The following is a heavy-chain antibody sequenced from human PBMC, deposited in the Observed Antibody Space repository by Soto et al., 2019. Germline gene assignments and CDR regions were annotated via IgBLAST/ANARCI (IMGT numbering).Heavy chain of an antibody. J-gene: IGHJ4*02. D-gene: IGHD6-19*01. CDR2: TSGSGVTT. V-gene: IGHV3-23*01. Sequence: GGSLRLSCGAPGFIFDDYAMMWARQTPGKGLEWVSATSGSGVTTYYADSVKGRFTISRDNSKNTLYLQMNSLRADDTAPYYCARVHTSGWFADSWGQGTRVTVSS. CDR1: GFIFDDYA. CDR3: ARVHTSGWFADS.